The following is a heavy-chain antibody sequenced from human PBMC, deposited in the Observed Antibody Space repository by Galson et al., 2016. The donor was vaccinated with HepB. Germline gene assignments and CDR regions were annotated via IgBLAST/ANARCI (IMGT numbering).Heavy chain of an antibody. Sequence: SLRLSCAASGFTFSTYNMNWVRQAPGEGLEWISHISSSGNSVFYADSVKGRFTISRDNSKNTLYLQMNSLRAEDTAVYYCAKDLVVATGFDYWGQGTLVTVSS. J-gene: IGHJ4*02. CDR3: AKDLVVATGFDY. CDR2: ISSSGNSV. V-gene: IGHV3-48*01. D-gene: IGHD2-8*02. CDR1: GFTFSTYN.